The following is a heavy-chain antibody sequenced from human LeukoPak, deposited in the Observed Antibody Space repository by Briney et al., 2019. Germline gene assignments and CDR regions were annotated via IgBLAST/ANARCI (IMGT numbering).Heavy chain of an antibody. V-gene: IGHV3-53*01. J-gene: IGHJ4*02. D-gene: IGHD5-24*01. CDR3: ARGRDGYNPRPIDY. CDR2: IYSGGST. CDR1: GFTVSSNY. Sequence: AGGSLRLSCAASGFTVSSNYMSWVRQAPGKGLEWVSVIYSGGSTYYADSVKGRFTISRDNSKNTLYLQMNSLRAEDTAVYYCARGRDGYNPRPIDYWGQGTLVTVSS.